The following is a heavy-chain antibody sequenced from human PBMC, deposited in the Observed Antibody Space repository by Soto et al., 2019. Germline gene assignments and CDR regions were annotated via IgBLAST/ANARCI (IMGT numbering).Heavy chain of an antibody. V-gene: IGHV1-2*04. CDR1: GYTFTGYY. J-gene: IGHJ4*02. CDR3: ARDLFSGTEGYGDYPFDY. CDR2: INPNSGGT. Sequence: GASVKVSCKASGYTFTGYYMHWVRQAPGQGLEWMGWINPNSGGTNYAQKFQGWVTMTRDTSISTAYMELSRLRSDDTAVYYCARDLFSGTEGYGDYPFDYWGQGTLVTVSS. D-gene: IGHD4-17*01.